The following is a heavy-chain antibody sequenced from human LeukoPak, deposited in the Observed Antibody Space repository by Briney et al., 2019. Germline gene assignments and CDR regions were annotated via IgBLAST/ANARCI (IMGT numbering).Heavy chain of an antibody. Sequence: SETLSLICTVSGDSISSYYWTWIRQPPGKGLEWIGYIYHSGGTNYNPSLKSRVTISIDTSKNQFSLKLNSVTAADTAVYYSARVEVGSTIGYYFDHWGQGTLVTVSS. CDR3: ARVEVGSTIGYYFDH. CDR2: IYHSGGT. CDR1: GDSISSYY. J-gene: IGHJ4*02. D-gene: IGHD1-26*01. V-gene: IGHV4-59*01.